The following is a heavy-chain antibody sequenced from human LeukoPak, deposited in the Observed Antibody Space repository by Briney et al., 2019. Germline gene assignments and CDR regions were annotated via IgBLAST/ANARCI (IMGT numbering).Heavy chain of an antibody. V-gene: IGHV3-64D*09. CDR3: VKGYWGSMVGY. J-gene: IGHJ4*02. CDR2: ISSNGGST. Sequence: GGSLRLSCSASGFTFSSYAMHWVRQAPGKGLEYVSAISSNGGSTYYAGSVKGRFTISRDNSKNTLYLQMSSLRAEDTAVYYCVKGYWGSMVGYWGQGTLVTVSS. D-gene: IGHD3-16*01. CDR1: GFTFSSYA.